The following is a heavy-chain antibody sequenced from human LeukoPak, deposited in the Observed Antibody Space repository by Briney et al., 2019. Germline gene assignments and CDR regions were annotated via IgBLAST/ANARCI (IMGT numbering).Heavy chain of an antibody. CDR1: GFTFDDYG. CDR3: AKHLVVPAAMN. Sequence: GGSLRLSCAASGFTFDDYGMSWVRQAPGKGLEWVSGINWNGGSTGYADSVKGRFTISRDNAKNSLYLQMNSLRAEDTAVYYCAKHLVVPAAMNWGQGTLVTVSS. CDR2: INWNGGST. D-gene: IGHD2-2*01. V-gene: IGHV3-20*04. J-gene: IGHJ4*02.